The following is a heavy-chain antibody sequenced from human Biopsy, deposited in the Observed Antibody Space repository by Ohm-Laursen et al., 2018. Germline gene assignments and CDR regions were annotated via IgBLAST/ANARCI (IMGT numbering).Heavy chain of an antibody. CDR1: GGPISSGGSY. CDR3: ARGDYFDSNGYFRFDP. J-gene: IGHJ5*02. D-gene: IGHD3-22*01. V-gene: IGHV4-31*01. Sequence: SQTLSLTCTVSGGPISSGGSYWSWIRQRPGKGLEWIGYIFNSANTYYNPSLKNLITISGDTSKNQFSLKLNSVTAADTAMYYCARGDYFDSNGYFRFDPWGQGTLVTVSS. CDR2: IFNSANT.